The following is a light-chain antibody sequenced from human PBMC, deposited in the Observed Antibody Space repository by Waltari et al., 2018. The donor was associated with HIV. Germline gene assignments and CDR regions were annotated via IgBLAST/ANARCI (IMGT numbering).Light chain of an antibody. Sequence: QSDLTQPASVSGSPGQSITISCTGSSSDIGEYNFVSWYQHHPGKAPKLIIFDVAERPSGISHRFSGSKSANTASLTISGLQAEDEADYYCSSYTSATTWVFGGGTKLTVL. CDR1: SSDIGEYNF. J-gene: IGLJ3*02. V-gene: IGLV2-14*03. CDR3: SSYTSATTWV. CDR2: DVA.